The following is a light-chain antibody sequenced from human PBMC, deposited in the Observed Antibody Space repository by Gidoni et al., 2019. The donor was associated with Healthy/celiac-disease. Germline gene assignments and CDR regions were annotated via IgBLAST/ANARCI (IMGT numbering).Light chain of an antibody. Sequence: SYELTQPPPVSVSPGQTASIPCSGDKLGDKYACWYQQKPGQSPVLVIYSDSKRTTGIPERVSGSNSGNTATLTISGTQSMDEADYYCQAWDSSAVVFGGGTKLTV. V-gene: IGLV3-1*01. CDR2: SDS. CDR3: QAWDSSAVV. J-gene: IGLJ2*01. CDR1: KLGDKY.